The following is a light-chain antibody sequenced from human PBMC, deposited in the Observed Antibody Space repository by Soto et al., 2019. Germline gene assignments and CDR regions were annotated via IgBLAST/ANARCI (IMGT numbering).Light chain of an antibody. CDR3: TSWTTSTTMI. J-gene: IGLJ2*01. Sequence: QAVVTQPASVSGSPGQSITISCTGTSSDIGAYNFVSWYQQHSGKAPKLMLYDVNIRPSGVSNRFSGSKSGNTASLTISGLQAEDEADYYCTSWTTSTTMIFGGGTKLTVL. CDR2: DVN. V-gene: IGLV2-14*03. CDR1: SSDIGAYNF.